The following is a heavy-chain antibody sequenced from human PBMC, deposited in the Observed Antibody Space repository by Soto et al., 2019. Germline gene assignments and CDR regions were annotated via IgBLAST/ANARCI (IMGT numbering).Heavy chain of an antibody. Sequence: PGGSLRLSCAASGFAFNIYAIHWVRQAPGKGLEWVAVISHDGTNRYYTDSVRGRFTISRDNSKNTVYLEMDSLRADDTAVYYCARSSGVPTPDFDYWGQGXLVTVYS. CDR3: ARSSGVPTPDFDY. D-gene: IGHD3-3*01. CDR2: ISHDGTNR. J-gene: IGHJ4*02. V-gene: IGHV3-30-3*01. CDR1: GFAFNIYA.